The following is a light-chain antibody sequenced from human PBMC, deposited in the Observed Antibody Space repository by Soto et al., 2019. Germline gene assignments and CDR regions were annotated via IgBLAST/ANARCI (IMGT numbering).Light chain of an antibody. CDR1: RSNIGSNP. CDR3: AAWDDSLYGRV. V-gene: IGLV1-44*01. Sequence: QSVLTQPPSASGTPGQRVTISCSGSRSNIGSNPVNWYQQLPGTAPKLLIDSNNQRPSGVPDRFSASRSGTSASLAISGLQSEDEADYYCAAWDDSLYGRVFGTGTKVTVL. CDR2: SNN. J-gene: IGLJ1*01.